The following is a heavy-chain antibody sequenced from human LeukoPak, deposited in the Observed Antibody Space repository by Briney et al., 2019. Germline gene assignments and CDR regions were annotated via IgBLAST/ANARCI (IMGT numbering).Heavy chain of an antibody. CDR3: ARHASVDGNWPRPLDY. V-gene: IGHV4-39*01. CDR2: IYYSGST. CDR1: GGSISSSPYY. Sequence: SETLSLTCTVSGGSISSSPYYRGWIRQPPGKGLEWIGNIYYSGSTYYNPSLKTRVTISVDTSKNQFSLKLTSVTAADTAVYYCARHASVDGNWPRPLDYWGQGSLVTVSS. D-gene: IGHD6-19*01. J-gene: IGHJ4*02.